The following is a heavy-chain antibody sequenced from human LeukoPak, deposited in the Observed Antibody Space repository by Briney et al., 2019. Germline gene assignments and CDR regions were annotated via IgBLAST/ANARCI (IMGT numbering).Heavy chain of an antibody. CDR2: IWYDGSNK. J-gene: IGHJ3*02. V-gene: IGHV3-33*01. CDR1: GFTFSSYG. CDR3: ARPSWGDAFDI. Sequence: PGGSLRLSCAASGFTFSSYGMHWVRQAPGKGLEWVAVIWYDGSNKYYADPVKGRFTISRDNSKNTLYLQMNSLRAEDTAVYYCARPSWGDAFDIWGQGTMVTVSS. D-gene: IGHD7-27*01.